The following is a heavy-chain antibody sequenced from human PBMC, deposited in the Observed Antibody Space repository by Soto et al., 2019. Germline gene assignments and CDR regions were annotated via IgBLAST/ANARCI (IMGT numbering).Heavy chain of an antibody. CDR1: GFTFSSYG. V-gene: IGHV3-30*03. J-gene: IGHJ6*02. D-gene: IGHD6-13*01. CDR2: ISYDGSNK. Sequence: ESGGGVVQPGRSLRLSCAASGFTFSSYGMHWVRQAPGKGLEWVAVISYDGSNKYYADSVKGRFTISRDNSKNTLYLQMNRLRAEDTAVYYCARGPYSSSWYYGMDVWGQGTTVTVSS. CDR3: ARGPYSSSWYYGMDV.